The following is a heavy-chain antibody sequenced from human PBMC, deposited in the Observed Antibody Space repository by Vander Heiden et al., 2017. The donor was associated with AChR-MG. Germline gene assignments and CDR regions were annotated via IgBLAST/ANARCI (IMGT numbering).Heavy chain of an antibody. CDR2: IIPIFGTA. J-gene: IGHJ6*03. CDR3: ARDLEPHLKYLDYYYYYMDV. D-gene: IGHD2-2*02. CDR1: GCTFSSYA. Sequence: QVQLVQSGAEVKKPGSSVKVSCKASGCTFSSYAISRVRQAPGQGLEWMGGIIPIFGTANYAQKFQGRVTITADESTSTAYMELSSLRSEDTAVYYCARDLEPHLKYLDYYYYYMDVWGKGTTVTVSS. V-gene: IGHV1-69*01.